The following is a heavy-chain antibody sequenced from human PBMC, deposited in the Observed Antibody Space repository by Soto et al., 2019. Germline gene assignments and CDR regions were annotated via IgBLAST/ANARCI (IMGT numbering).Heavy chain of an antibody. J-gene: IGHJ4*02. CDR3: AVLEYYDSLSTLDY. Sequence: QMQLVQSGPEVKKPGTSVKVSCKASGFTFTRSAVQWVRQARGQRLEWIGWIVVGSGNTNYAQKFQDRVTITRDMSTSPAYMAVSSLRSEDTAVYYCAVLEYYDSLSTLDYWGQGTLVTVAS. CDR2: IVVGSGNT. V-gene: IGHV1-58*01. CDR1: GFTFTRSA. D-gene: IGHD3-22*01.